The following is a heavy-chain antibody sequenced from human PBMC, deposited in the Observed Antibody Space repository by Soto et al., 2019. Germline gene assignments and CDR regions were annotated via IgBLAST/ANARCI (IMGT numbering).Heavy chain of an antibody. J-gene: IGHJ3*02. D-gene: IGHD3-22*01. CDR3: ARDRNLDYYDSSGCPLDAFDI. V-gene: IGHV1-18*01. CDR1: GYTFASYG. CDR2: ISAYNGNT. Sequence: GASVKVSCKASGYTFASYGISWVRQAPGQGLEWMGWISAYNGNTNYAQKLQGRVTMTTDTSTSTAYMELRSLRSDDTAVYYCARDRNLDYYDSSGCPLDAFDIWGQGTMVTVS.